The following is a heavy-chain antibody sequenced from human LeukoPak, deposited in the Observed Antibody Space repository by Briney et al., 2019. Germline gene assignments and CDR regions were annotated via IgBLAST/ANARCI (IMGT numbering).Heavy chain of an antibody. J-gene: IGHJ5*02. CDR2: INHSGST. Sequence: SETLSLTCAVYGGSFSGYYWSWIRQPPGKRLEWIGEINHSGSTHYNPSLKSRVTISVETSKNQFSLKLSSVTAADTAVYYCARGCGSGSYYNVLNWFDPWGQGTLVTVSS. D-gene: IGHD3-10*01. V-gene: IGHV4-34*01. CDR3: ARGCGSGSYYNVLNWFDP. CDR1: GGSFSGYY.